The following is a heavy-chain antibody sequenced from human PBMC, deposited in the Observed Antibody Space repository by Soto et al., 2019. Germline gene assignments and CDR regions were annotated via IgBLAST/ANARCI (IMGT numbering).Heavy chain of an antibody. CDR3: ARAVAGTDYYYYYGMDV. D-gene: IGHD6-19*01. Sequence: GESLKISCKGSGYSFTSYWIGWVRQMPGKGLEWMGIIYPGDSDTRYSPSFQGQVTISADKSISTAYLQWSSLKASDTAMYYCARAVAGTDYYYYYGMDVWGQGTTVTVSS. J-gene: IGHJ6*02. CDR2: IYPGDSDT. V-gene: IGHV5-51*01. CDR1: GYSFTSYW.